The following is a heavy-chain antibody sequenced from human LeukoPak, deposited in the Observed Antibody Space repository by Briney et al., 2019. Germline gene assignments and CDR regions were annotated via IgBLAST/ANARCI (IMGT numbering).Heavy chain of an antibody. J-gene: IGHJ4*02. CDR3: ARTYCRGGSCHFDY. V-gene: IGHV4-4*02. D-gene: IGHD2-15*01. CDR1: GGSISSTNW. Sequence: SGTLSLTCAVSGGSISSTNWWSWVRQPPGKGLEWIGYIYYSGSTYSNPSLKSRVTISVDTSKNQISLKLSSVTAADTAVYYCARTYCRGGSCHFDYWGQGTLVTVSS. CDR2: IYYSGST.